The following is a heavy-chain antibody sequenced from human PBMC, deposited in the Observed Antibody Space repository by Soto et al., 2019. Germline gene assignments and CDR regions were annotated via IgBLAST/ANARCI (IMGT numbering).Heavy chain of an antibody. D-gene: IGHD1-26*01. CDR1: GYSFTNYW. V-gene: IGHV5-51*01. CDR2: IYPGDSHA. CDR3: ARPYSGSPNDPFDV. Sequence: PGESLKISCKGSGYSFTNYWIGWVRQMPGKGLEWMGIIYPGDSHAIYSPSFQGQVTMSADKSISTAYLQWSSLKASDTAMYYCARPYSGSPNDPFDVWGQGTMVTVSS. J-gene: IGHJ3*01.